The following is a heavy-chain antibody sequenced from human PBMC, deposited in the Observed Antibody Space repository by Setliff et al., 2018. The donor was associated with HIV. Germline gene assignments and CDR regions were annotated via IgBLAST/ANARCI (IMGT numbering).Heavy chain of an antibody. V-gene: IGHV3-7*01. CDR1: GFTFSNYW. Sequence: GGSLRLSCAASGFTFSNYWMSWVRQAPGKGLEWVANIKQDGSEKYYVDSVKGRFTISRDNAKNSLYLQMNSLSAEDTAVYYCARDLDYGDDWGQGTLVTVSS. CDR3: ARDLDYGDD. J-gene: IGHJ4*02. D-gene: IGHD3-16*01. CDR2: IKQDGSEK.